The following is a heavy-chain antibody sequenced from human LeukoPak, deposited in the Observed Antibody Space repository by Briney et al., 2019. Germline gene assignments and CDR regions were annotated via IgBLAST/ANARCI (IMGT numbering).Heavy chain of an antibody. V-gene: IGHV1-46*03. CDR3: ARIVDTTMIISY. CDR1: GYPFTTYY. Sequence: ASVKVSFKASGYPFTTYYMHWVRPAPGQGVEWMGMINPSGGNTSYAQKFQGRVTMTRDTSTSTVYMELSSLRSDDTAVYYCARIVDTTMIISYWGQGTLVTVSS. J-gene: IGHJ4*02. D-gene: IGHD5-18*01. CDR2: INPSGGNT.